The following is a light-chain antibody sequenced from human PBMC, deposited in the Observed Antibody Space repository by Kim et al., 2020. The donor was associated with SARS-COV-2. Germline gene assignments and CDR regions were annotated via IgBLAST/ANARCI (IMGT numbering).Light chain of an antibody. CDR2: GAS. Sequence: ASVGDRVTITCRASQDMRNDLGGYQQSPGRAPKRLIYGASSLQSGVPSRFIGSGSGTQFTLTISRLQPEDFATYFCLRHNTYPITFGQRTRLESK. J-gene: IGKJ5*01. CDR3: LRHNTYPIT. CDR1: QDMRND. V-gene: IGKV1-17*01.